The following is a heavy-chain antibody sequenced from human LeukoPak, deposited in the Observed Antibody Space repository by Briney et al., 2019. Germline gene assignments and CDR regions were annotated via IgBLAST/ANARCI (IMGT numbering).Heavy chain of an antibody. J-gene: IGHJ4*02. Sequence: PGRSLRLSCAASGFTFSSYGMHWVRQAPGKGLEWVAVISYDGSNKYYTDSVKGRFTISRDNSKNTLYLQMNSLRAEDTAVYYCAKESGEFLRYFDYWVQGTLVTVSS. CDR1: GFTFSSYG. D-gene: IGHD5-12*01. V-gene: IGHV3-30*18. CDR2: ISYDGSNK. CDR3: AKESGEFLRYFDY.